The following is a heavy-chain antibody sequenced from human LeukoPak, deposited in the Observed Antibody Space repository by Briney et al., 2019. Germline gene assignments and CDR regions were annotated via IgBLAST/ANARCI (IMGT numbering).Heavy chain of an antibody. Sequence: PGGSLRLSCAASGFTFSSYAISWVRQAPGKGLEWVSGISGGGDSTYYADSVKGRFTISRDNSKNTLYLQMNSLRAEDTAVYYCAKSPLGDCSSTSCYAWYYYGMDVWGKGTTVTVSS. CDR2: ISGGGDST. V-gene: IGHV3-23*01. J-gene: IGHJ6*04. CDR3: AKSPLGDCSSTSCYAWYYYGMDV. D-gene: IGHD2-2*01. CDR1: GFTFSSYA.